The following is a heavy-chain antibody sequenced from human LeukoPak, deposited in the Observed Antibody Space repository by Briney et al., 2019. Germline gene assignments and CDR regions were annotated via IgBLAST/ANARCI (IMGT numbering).Heavy chain of an antibody. J-gene: IGHJ4*02. Sequence: SETLSLTCTVSGGSISSSSYYWGWIRQPPGKGLEWIGSIYYSGSTYYNPSLKSRVTISVDTSKNQFPLKLSSVTAADTAVYYCASGNSGWYMYYFDYWGQGTLVTVSS. CDR1: GGSISSSSYY. D-gene: IGHD6-19*01. CDR3: ASGNSGWYMYYFDY. CDR2: IYYSGST. V-gene: IGHV4-39*01.